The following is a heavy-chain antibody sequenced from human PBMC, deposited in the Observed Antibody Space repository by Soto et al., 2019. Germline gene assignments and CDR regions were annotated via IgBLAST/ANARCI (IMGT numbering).Heavy chain of an antibody. V-gene: IGHV1-46*01. CDR1: GYTFTSYY. CDR3: ARDLSRYDFWSGYSYYYGMDV. D-gene: IGHD3-3*01. CDR2: INPSGGST. J-gene: IGHJ6*02. Sequence: ASVKVSCKASGYTFTSYYMHWVRQAPGQGLEWMGIINPSGGSTSYAQKFQGRVTMTRDTSTSTVYMELSSLRSEDTAVYYCARDLSRYDFWSGYSYYYGMDVWGQGTTVTRLL.